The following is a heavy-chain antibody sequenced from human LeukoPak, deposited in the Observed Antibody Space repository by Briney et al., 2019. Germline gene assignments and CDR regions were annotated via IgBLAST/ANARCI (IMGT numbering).Heavy chain of an antibody. CDR2: IIPILGIA. CDR3: ARDAVVAATPRYMDV. Sequence: GASVKVSCKASGGTFSSYTISWVRQAPGQGLEWMGRIIPILGIANYAQKFQGRVTITADKSTSTAYMELSSLRSEDTAVYYCARDAVVAATPRYMDVWGKGTTVTVSS. J-gene: IGHJ6*03. D-gene: IGHD2-15*01. CDR1: GGTFSSYT. V-gene: IGHV1-69*04.